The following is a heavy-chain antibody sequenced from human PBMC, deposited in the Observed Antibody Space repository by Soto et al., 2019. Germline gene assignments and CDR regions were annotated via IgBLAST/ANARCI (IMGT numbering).Heavy chain of an antibody. CDR2: IYHSGST. V-gene: IGHV4-4*02. D-gene: IGHD1-1*01. CDR3: ARGGTTGTTYRDAFDI. CDR1: SGSISSSNW. J-gene: IGHJ3*02. Sequence: SETLSLTCAVSSGSISSSNWWSWVRQPPGKGLEWIGEIYHSGSTNYNPSLKSRVTISVDKSKNQFSLKLSSVTAVDTAVYYCARGGTTGTTYRDAFDIWGQGTMVTVSS.